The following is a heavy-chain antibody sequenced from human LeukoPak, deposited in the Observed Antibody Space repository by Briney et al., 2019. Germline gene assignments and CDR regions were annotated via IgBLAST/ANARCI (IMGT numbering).Heavy chain of an antibody. CDR1: GFTFSIYS. V-gene: IGHV3-48*02. Sequence: GGSLRLSCAASGFTFSIYSMNWVRQAQGKGLERASYISSSSSTIYYADSVKGRFTISRENAKNSLYLQMNSLRDEDTAVYYCARDLTASYRLDYWGQGTLVTVSS. D-gene: IGHD3-16*02. CDR3: ARDLTASYRLDY. CDR2: ISSSSSTI. J-gene: IGHJ4*02.